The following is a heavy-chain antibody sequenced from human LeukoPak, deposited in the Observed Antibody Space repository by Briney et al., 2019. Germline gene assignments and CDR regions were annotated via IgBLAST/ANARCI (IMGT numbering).Heavy chain of an antibody. CDR1: GFTFSSYW. J-gene: IGHJ4*02. CDR3: ARDSLTLIVGRQRRGLDY. D-gene: IGHD3-22*01. Sequence: GGSLRLSCAASGFTFSSYWMHWVRQAPGKGLVWVSRINSDGSSTSYADSVKGRFTISRDNAKNSLFLQMNSLRAEDTATYYCARDSLTLIVGRQRRGLDYWGQGTLVTVSS. CDR2: INSDGSST. V-gene: IGHV3-74*01.